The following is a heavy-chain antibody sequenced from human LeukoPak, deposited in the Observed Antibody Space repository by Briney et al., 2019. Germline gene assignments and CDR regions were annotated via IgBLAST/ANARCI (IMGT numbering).Heavy chain of an antibody. Sequence: GGSLRLSCAASGFTFSSYSMNWVRQAPGTGLEWVSSISSSSSYIYYADSVKGRFTISRDNAKNSLYLQMNSLGAEDTAVYYCARDGYTAGDYWGQGTLVTVSS. J-gene: IGHJ4*02. CDR3: ARDGYTAGDY. D-gene: IGHD5-24*01. CDR2: ISSSSSYI. CDR1: GFTFSSYS. V-gene: IGHV3-21*03.